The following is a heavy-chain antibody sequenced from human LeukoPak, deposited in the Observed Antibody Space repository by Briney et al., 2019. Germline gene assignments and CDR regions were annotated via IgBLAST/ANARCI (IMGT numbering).Heavy chain of an antibody. J-gene: IGHJ6*02. CDR1: GFTFSSYA. V-gene: IGHV3-23*01. Sequence: GGSLRLSCAASGFTFSSYAMSWVRQAPGKGLEWVSAISGSGGSTYYADSVKGRFTISRDNSKNTLYLQMNSLRAEDTAVYYCAKDYYYGSGSYQYYYYYGMDVWGQGTLVTVSS. D-gene: IGHD3-10*01. CDR3: AKDYYYGSGSYQYYYYYGMDV. CDR2: ISGSGGST.